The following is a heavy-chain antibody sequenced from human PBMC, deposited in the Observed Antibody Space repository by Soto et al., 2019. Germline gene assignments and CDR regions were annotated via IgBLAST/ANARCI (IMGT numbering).Heavy chain of an antibody. CDR1: GFTFSSYA. D-gene: IGHD2-2*01. V-gene: IGHV3-23*01. Sequence: GGSLRLSCAASGFTFSSYAMSWVRQAPGKGLEWVSAISGSGGSTYYADSVKGRFTISRDNSKKTLYLQMNGLRAEDTAVYYCAKGGCSSTSCYAAYYYYGMDVWGQGTTVTVSS. CDR2: ISGSGGST. J-gene: IGHJ6*02. CDR3: AKGGCSSTSCYAAYYYYGMDV.